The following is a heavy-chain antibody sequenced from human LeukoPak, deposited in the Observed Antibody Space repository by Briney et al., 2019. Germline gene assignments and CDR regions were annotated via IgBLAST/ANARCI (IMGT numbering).Heavy chain of an antibody. CDR1: GGSFSGYY. CDR3: ARVSSIAAKYYYYMDV. V-gene: IGHV4-34*01. J-gene: IGHJ6*03. CDR2: INHSGST. Sequence: PSETLSLTCAVYGGSFSGYYWSWIRQPPGKGLEWIGEINHSGSTNYNPSLKSRVTISVDTSKNQFSLKLSSVAAADTAVYYCARVSSIAAKYYYYMDVWGKGTTVTVSS. D-gene: IGHD6-6*01.